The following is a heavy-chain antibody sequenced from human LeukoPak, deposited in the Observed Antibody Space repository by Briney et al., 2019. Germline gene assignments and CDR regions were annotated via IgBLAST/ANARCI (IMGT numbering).Heavy chain of an antibody. J-gene: IGHJ4*02. Sequence: GGSLRLSCAASGFTFSSYAMSWVRQAPGKGLGWVSAISGSGGSAYYADSVKGRFTISRDNSKNTLYLQMNSLRAEDTAVYYCAKDYYFDSSGYSESGGFYFDYWGQGTLVTVSS. CDR1: GFTFSSYA. V-gene: IGHV3-23*01. D-gene: IGHD3-22*01. CDR3: AKDYYFDSSGYSESGGFYFDY. CDR2: ISGSGGSA.